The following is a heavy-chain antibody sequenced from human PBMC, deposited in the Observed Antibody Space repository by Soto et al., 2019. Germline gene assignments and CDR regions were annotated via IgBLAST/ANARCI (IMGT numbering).Heavy chain of an antibody. V-gene: IGHV4-4*02. Sequence: QVQLQESGPGLVKPSGTLSLTCAVSGGSISSSNWWSWVRQPPGKGLEWIGEIYHSGSTNYNPSLKSRVTISVDKSKNQFSLKLSSVTAADSAVYYCARKKGGYYDIRWFDPWGQGTLVTVSS. CDR3: ARKKGGYYDIRWFDP. D-gene: IGHD3-22*01. J-gene: IGHJ5*02. CDR1: GGSISSSNW. CDR2: IYHSGST.